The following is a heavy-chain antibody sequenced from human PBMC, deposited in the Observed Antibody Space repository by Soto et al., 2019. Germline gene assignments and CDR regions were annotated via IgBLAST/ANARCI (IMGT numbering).Heavy chain of an antibody. V-gene: IGHV3-23*01. CDR2: ITGSGTTT. Sequence: GGSLSLSCAASGFNSSTYAMTWVRQAPGKGLEWVSAITGSGTTTYYADSVKGRFTISRDNSKNTLYLQMNSLRAEDTAVYYCASPRLSSDGTTPIDYWGQGTLVTVSS. CDR1: GFNSSTYA. CDR3: ASPRLSSDGTTPIDY. J-gene: IGHJ4*02. D-gene: IGHD1-1*01.